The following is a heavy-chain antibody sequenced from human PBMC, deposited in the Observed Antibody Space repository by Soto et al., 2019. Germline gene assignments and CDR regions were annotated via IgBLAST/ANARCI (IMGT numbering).Heavy chain of an antibody. Sequence: PSETLSLTCAVYGGSVNGYYWNWIRQPPGKGLEWIGEINHTGGTHYNPSLKSRVTMSVDTSKNQFSLRLSSVTAADTAIYYCARDLGYYDFWSGLAPLYYYYGMNVWGQGTTVTVSS. CDR3: ARDLGYYDFWSGLAPLYYYYGMNV. D-gene: IGHD3-3*01. CDR1: GGSVNGYY. CDR2: INHTGGT. J-gene: IGHJ6*02. V-gene: IGHV4-34*01.